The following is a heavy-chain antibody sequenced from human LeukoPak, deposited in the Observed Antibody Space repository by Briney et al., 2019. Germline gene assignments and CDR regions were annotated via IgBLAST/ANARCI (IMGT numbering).Heavy chain of an antibody. V-gene: IGHV4-59*01. CDR2: IYYSGST. CDR3: ASSGYYRHYFDY. CDR1: GGSISSYY. J-gene: IGHJ4*02. Sequence: SVTLSLTCTVSGGSISSYYWSWIRQPPGKGLEWIGYIYYSGSTNYNPSLKSRVTISVDTSKNQFSLKLSSVTAADTAVYYCASSGYYRHYFDYWGQGTLVTVSS. D-gene: IGHD3-22*01.